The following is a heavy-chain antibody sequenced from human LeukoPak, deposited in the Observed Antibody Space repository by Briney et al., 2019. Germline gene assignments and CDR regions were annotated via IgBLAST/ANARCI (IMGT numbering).Heavy chain of an antibody. V-gene: IGHV3-30*04. D-gene: IGHD5-12*01. CDR3: ARDGNSGYNSDYYYGMDA. Sequence: PGRSLRLSCAASGFTFSSFAMHWVRQAPGKGLEWVAVISYDGTNKYYADSVKGRFTISRDNSKNTLFLQMNSLRAEDTAMYYCARDGNSGYNSDYYYGMDAGGKETTVTVFS. CDR2: ISYDGTNK. CDR1: GFTFSSFA. J-gene: IGHJ6*04.